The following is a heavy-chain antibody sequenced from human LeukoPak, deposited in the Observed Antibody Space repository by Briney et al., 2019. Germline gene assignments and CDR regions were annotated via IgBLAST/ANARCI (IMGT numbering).Heavy chain of an antibody. CDR1: GYTFNGYY. J-gene: IGHJ3*02. V-gene: IGHV1-2*02. D-gene: IGHD6-6*01. CDR2: IYPYSGDT. CDR3: ARDRNSGSSLDI. Sequence: GASVKVSCKASGYTFNGYYLHWVRQAPGQGLEWMGWIYPYSGDTNYAQNFQGRVTMTRDTSISTAYMELSSLKSDDTAVYYCARDRNSGSSLDIWGQGTMLTVSS.